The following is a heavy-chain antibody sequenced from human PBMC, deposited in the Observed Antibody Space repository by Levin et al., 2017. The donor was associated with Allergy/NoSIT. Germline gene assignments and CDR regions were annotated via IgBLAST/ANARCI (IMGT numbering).Heavy chain of an antibody. J-gene: IGHJ4*02. D-gene: IGHD4-17*01. CDR3: ARGLYGDYAPGY. CDR1: GGSFSGYY. CDR2: INHSGST. Sequence: SETLSLTCAVYGGSFSGYYWSWIRQPPGKGLEWIGEINHSGSTNYNPSLKSRVTISVDTSKNQFSLKLSSVTAADTAVYYCARGLYGDYAPGYWGQGTLVTVSS. V-gene: IGHV4-34*01.